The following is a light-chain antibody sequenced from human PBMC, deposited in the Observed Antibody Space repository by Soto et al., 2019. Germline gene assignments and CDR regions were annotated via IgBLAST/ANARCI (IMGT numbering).Light chain of an antibody. CDR1: SSDVGGYNY. CDR2: AVT. J-gene: IGLJ3*02. V-gene: IGLV2-14*01. Sequence: QSALTQPASVSGSPGQSITISCTGTSSDVGGYNYVSWYQQHPGKAPKLMIYAVTDRPSGVSSRFSGSKSGNTASLTISGLQAEDEADYDCAVWDDSLNGLWVFGGGTKLTVL. CDR3: AVWDDSLNGLWV.